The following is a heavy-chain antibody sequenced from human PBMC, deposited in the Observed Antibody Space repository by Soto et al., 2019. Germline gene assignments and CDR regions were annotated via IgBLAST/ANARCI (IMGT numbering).Heavy chain of an antibody. V-gene: IGHV5-51*01. CDR2: IYPSDSDT. CDR3: ANGGVSNRTFDV. D-gene: IGHD3-9*01. CDR1: GYNFAGYL. Sequence: GESLKLSCKGSGYNFAGYLIAWVRQMPGKGLELMGIIYPSDSDTRYRPSFQAQVTISADKSISSAYLQWSSLRASDTAMYYCANGGVSNRTFDVWGQGTPVTVSS. J-gene: IGHJ1*01.